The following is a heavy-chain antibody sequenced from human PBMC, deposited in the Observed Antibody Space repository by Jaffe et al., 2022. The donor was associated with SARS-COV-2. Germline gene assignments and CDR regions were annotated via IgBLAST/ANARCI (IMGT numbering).Heavy chain of an antibody. CDR2: IGSKAYAGTT. Sequence: EVQLVESGGGLVQPGRSLRLSCTASGFTFGDYAMSWFRQAPGKGLEWVGFIGSKAYAGTTEYVASVKGRLTISRDDSNSIAYLQMNSLKTEDTAVYYCTRGQRGKALPGLADYWGRGTLVTVSS. CDR3: TRGQRGKALPGLADY. D-gene: IGHD6-19*01. CDR1: GFTFGDYA. V-gene: IGHV3-49*03. J-gene: IGHJ4*02.